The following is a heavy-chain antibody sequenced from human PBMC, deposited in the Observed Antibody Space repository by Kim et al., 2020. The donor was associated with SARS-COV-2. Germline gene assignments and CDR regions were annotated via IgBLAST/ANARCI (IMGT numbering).Heavy chain of an antibody. CDR1: GYMFSAYW. J-gene: IGHJ4*01. D-gene: IGHD3-10*01. V-gene: IGHV5-51*01. Sequence: GESLKISCRASGYMFSAYWVAWVRQVPGKGLEWMGIIFPRDSDYRYSPYFEGRVSIAADPAINTVYLELKRLRASDTAIYYCVRRPGSDCADFDFWG. CDR2: IFPRDSDY. CDR3: VRRPGSDCADFDF.